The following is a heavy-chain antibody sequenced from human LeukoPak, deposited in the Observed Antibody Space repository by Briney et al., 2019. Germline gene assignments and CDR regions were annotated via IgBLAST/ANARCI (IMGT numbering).Heavy chain of an antibody. J-gene: IGHJ6*02. Sequence: ASVKVSCKASGYTFTSYDINWVRQATGQGLEWMGWMNPNSGNTGYAQKFQGRVTMTRNTSISTAYMELSSLRSEDTAVYYCALYGSGSPYYGMDVWGQGTTVTVS. CDR2: MNPNSGNT. CDR1: GYTFTSYD. D-gene: IGHD3-10*01. V-gene: IGHV1-8*01. CDR3: ALYGSGSPYYGMDV.